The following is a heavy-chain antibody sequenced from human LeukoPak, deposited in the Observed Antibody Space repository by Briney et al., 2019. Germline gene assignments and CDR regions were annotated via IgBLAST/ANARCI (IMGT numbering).Heavy chain of an antibody. J-gene: IGHJ4*02. V-gene: IGHV3-23*01. CDR3: AKRFATYYYGSGYDY. D-gene: IGHD3-10*01. Sequence: GGSLRLSCAASGFTVSSNYMSWVRQAPGKGLEWVSAISGSGGSTYYADSVKGRFTISRDNSKNTLYLQMNSLGAEDTAVYYCAKRFATYYYGSGYDYWGQGTLVTVSS. CDR2: ISGSGGST. CDR1: GFTVSSNY.